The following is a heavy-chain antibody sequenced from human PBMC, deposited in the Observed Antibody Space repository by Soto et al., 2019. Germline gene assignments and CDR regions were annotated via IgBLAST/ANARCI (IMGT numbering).Heavy chain of an antibody. CDR3: ARIKSVAGISFDY. CDR1: GGSISSSSYY. V-gene: IGHV4-39*01. J-gene: IGHJ4*02. Sequence: QLQLQESGPGLVKPSETLSLTCTVSGGSISSSSYYWGWIRQPPGKGLEWIGSIYYSGSTYYNPSLKSRVTISVDTSTNQFSLKLSSVTAADTAVYYCARIKSVAGISFDYWGQGTLVTVSS. D-gene: IGHD6-19*01. CDR2: IYYSGST.